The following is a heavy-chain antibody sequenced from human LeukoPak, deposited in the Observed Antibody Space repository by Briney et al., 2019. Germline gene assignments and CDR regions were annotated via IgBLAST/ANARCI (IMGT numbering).Heavy chain of an antibody. V-gene: IGHV3-53*01. CDR3: ARDGDDTSGYFSPFDY. Sequence: GGSLRLSCAVSGFTVSSNYLSWVRQAPGKGLEWVSVIYTGGTTYYADSVKGRFTISRDNSKNTLYLQMNSLRAEDTAVYYCARDGDDTSGYFSPFDYWGQGTLVTVSS. CDR1: GFTVSSNY. J-gene: IGHJ4*02. CDR2: IYTGGTT. D-gene: IGHD3-22*01.